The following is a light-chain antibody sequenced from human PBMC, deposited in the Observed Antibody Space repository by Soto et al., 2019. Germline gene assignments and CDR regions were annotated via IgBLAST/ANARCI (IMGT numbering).Light chain of an antibody. Sequence: EIVLTQSPGTLSLSPGERATLSCRASQSVSGRHLAWYQQISGQAPRLLIHGASSRATVIPDRFSGSGSGTDFTLTISRLEPEDFAVYYCQQYGSSISWTFGQGTKVEIK. CDR2: GAS. J-gene: IGKJ1*01. V-gene: IGKV3-20*01. CDR3: QQYGSSISWT. CDR1: QSVSGRH.